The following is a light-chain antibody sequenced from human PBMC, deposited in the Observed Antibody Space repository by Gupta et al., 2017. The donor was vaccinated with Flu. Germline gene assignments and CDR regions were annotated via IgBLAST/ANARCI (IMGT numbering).Light chain of an antibody. CDR1: ISNIGSNY. V-gene: IGLV1-47*01. Sequence: QSVLTQPPSASGTPGQRVTVPCSGSISNIGSNYVYWYQQLPGTAPKLPIYRNNERPSGVSARFSGSKSGTLASLAIRGLRSEDDSDYYCAAWDDSLSGVFGGGTKLTVL. CDR3: AAWDDSLSGV. CDR2: RNN. J-gene: IGLJ3*02.